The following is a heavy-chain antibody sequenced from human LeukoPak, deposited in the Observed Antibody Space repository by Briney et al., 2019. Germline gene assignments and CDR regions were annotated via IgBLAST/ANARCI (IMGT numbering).Heavy chain of an antibody. CDR3: ASALRIYYYFDY. CDR2: ISGSGGST. V-gene: IGHV3-23*01. CDR1: GFTFSSYG. D-gene: IGHD1-26*01. Sequence: GGSLRLSCAASGFTFSSYGMSWVRQAPGKGLEWVSAISGSGGSTYYADSVKGRFTISRDNSKNTLYLQMNSLRAEDTAVYYCASALRIYYYFDYWGQGTLVTVSS. J-gene: IGHJ4*02.